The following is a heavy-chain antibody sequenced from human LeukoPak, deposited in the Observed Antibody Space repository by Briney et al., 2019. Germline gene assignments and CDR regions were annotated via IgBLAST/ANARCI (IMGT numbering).Heavy chain of an antibody. D-gene: IGHD5-18*01. CDR3: ARQTAMGRSGDY. CDR1: GYSFTSYW. Sequence: GESLKISCKASGYSFTSYWIGWVRQMPEKGLEWMGIIDPSDSDTRYTPSIQGQVTISADKSLTTAYLQWNSLKASDTAMYYCARQTAMGRSGDYWGQGTLVTVSS. J-gene: IGHJ4*02. CDR2: IDPSDSDT. V-gene: IGHV5-51*01.